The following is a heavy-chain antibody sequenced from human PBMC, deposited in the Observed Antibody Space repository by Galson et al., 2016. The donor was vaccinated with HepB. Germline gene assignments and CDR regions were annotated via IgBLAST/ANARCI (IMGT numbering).Heavy chain of an antibody. V-gene: IGHV3-30-3*01. CDR2: ISYDGSNK. Sequence: SLRLSCAASGFTFSSYAMHWVRQAPGKGLEWVAVISYDGSNKYYADSVKGRFTISRDNSKHTLYLQMNSLIAEETAVYSCARDRGYSYGYLVSYYFDSGAREPWSPSPQ. CDR1: GFTFSSYA. J-gene: IGHJ4*02. CDR3: ARDRGYSYGYLVSYYFDS. D-gene: IGHD5-18*01.